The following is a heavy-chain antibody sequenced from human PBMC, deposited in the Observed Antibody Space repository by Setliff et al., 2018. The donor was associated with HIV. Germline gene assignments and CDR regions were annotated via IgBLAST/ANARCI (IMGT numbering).Heavy chain of an antibody. D-gene: IGHD3-22*01. J-gene: IGHJ4*02. Sequence: GASVKVSCKASGYRFTHYYMHWVQQAPGKGLEWVGRINPEDHETVYAQKFQGRVTITADESTSTAYMELSSLRSEDTAVYYCARGAGMGITTSFDYWGQGTLVTVSS. CDR2: INPEDHET. V-gene: IGHV1-69-2*01. CDR1: GYRFTHYY. CDR3: ARGAGMGITTSFDY.